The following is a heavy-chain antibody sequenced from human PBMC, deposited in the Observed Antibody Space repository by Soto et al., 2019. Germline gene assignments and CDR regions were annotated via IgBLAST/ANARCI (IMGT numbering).Heavy chain of an antibody. D-gene: IGHD5-18*01. J-gene: IGHJ6*02. CDR3: ARLSGYSYGPYYYYYGMDV. CDR2: IIPIFGTA. V-gene: IGHV1-69*13. CDR1: GGTFSSYA. Sequence: ASVKVSCKASGGTFSSYAISWVRQAPGQGLEWMGGIIPIFGTANYAQKFQGRVTITADESTSTAYMELSSLRSEDTAVYYCARLSGYSYGPYYYYYGMDVWGQGTTVTVSS.